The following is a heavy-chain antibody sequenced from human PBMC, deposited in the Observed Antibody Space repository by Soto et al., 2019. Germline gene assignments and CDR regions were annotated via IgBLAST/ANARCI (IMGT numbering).Heavy chain of an antibody. J-gene: IGHJ4*02. D-gene: IGHD6-6*01. Sequence: SVKVSCKASGGTFSSYSISWVRPARGQGLEWMGGIIPIFGTAHYAQKFQGRVTITADESTSTANMELSSLRSEDTAVYYCAIEYSSSPPYYRVGYWGQGTLVTVSS. CDR2: IIPIFGTA. CDR1: GGTFSSYS. V-gene: IGHV1-69*13. CDR3: AIEYSSSPPYYRVGY.